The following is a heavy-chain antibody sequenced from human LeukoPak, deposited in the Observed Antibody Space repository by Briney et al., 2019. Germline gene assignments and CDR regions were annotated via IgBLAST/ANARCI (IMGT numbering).Heavy chain of an antibody. Sequence: GGSLRLSCAASGFTFSSYGMHWVRQAPGKGLEWVAVISYDGSNKYYADSVKGRFTISRDNSKNTLYLQMNSLRAEDTAVYYCAKDRVWGSYRYTPNFDYWGQGTLVTVSS. CDR2: ISYDGSNK. D-gene: IGHD3-16*02. CDR1: GFTFSSYG. CDR3: AKDRVWGSYRYTPNFDY. V-gene: IGHV3-30*18. J-gene: IGHJ4*02.